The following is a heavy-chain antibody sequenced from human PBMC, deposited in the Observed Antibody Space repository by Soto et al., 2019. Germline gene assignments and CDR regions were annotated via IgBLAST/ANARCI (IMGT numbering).Heavy chain of an antibody. CDR3: ARDQAGREYYYYYYGMDV. J-gene: IGHJ6*02. CDR1: GFTFSSYA. V-gene: IGHV3-30-3*01. Sequence: GSLRLSCAASGFTFSSYAMHWVRQAPGKGLEWVAVISYDGSNKYYADSVKGRFTISRDNSKNTLYLQMNSLRAEDTAVYYCARDQAGREYYYYYYGMDVWGQGTTVTVSS. CDR2: ISYDGSNK.